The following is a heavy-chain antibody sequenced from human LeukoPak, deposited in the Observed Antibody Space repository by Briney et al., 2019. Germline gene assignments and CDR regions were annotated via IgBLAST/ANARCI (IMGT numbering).Heavy chain of an antibody. J-gene: IGHJ4*02. CDR3: ARGDGYHDY. Sequence: SETLSFTCAVYGGSFSGYYWSWIRQPPGKGLEWIGEINHSGSTNYNPSLKSRVTISVDTSKNQFSLKLSSVTAADTAVYYCARGDGYHDYWGQGTLVTVSS. V-gene: IGHV4-34*01. CDR2: INHSGST. D-gene: IGHD5-12*01. CDR1: GGSFSGYY.